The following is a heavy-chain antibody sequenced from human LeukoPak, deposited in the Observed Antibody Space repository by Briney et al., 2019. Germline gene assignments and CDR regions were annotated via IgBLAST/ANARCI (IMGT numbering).Heavy chain of an antibody. J-gene: IGHJ6*03. CDR1: GGSISSYY. V-gene: IGHV4-59*01. CDR3: ARTTEGGYTYDYFYYYYMDV. Sequence: SETLSLTCTVSGGSISSYYWSWIRQPPGKGLEWSGYIYYSGSTNYNPSLKSRVTISVDTSKNQFSLRLSSVTAADTAVYYCARTTEGGYTYDYFYYYYMDVWGKGTTVTISS. D-gene: IGHD5-18*01. CDR2: IYYSGST.